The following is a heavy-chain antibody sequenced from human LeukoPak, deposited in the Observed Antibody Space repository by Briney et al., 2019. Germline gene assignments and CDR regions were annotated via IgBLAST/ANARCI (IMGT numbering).Heavy chain of an antibody. CDR3: AKELRPNDY. J-gene: IGHJ4*02. CDR2: IDISGSNA. V-gene: IGHV3-23*01. Sequence: PGGSLRLSCAASGFTFSSHAMSWVRQAPGRGLEWVSSIDISGSNAYYADSVKGRFTISRDNSRNTLYLQMDSLRAEDSAICYCAKELRPNDYWGQGTLVTVSS. CDR1: GFTFSSHA. D-gene: IGHD4-17*01.